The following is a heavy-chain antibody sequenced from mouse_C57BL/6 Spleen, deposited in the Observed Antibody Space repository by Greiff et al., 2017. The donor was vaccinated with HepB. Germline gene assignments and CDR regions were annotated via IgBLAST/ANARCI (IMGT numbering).Heavy chain of an antibody. D-gene: IGHD1-1*01. J-gene: IGHJ3*01. CDR2: ISYDGSN. CDR1: GYSITSGYY. V-gene: IGHV3-6*01. CDR3: AREVYGSSYWFAY. Sequence: ESGPGLVKPSQSLSLTCSVTGYSITSGYYWNWIRQFPGNKLEWMGYISYDGSNNYNPSLKNRISITRDTSKNQFFLKLNSVTTEDTATYYCAREVYGSSYWFAYWGQGTLVTVSA.